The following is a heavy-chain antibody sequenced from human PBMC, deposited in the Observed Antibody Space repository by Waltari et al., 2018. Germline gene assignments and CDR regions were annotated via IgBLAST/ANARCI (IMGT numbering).Heavy chain of an antibody. Sequence: QVQLQESGPGLVKPSETLSLTCTVSGGSISSYYWSWIRQPPGKGLEWIGDIYYSGSTNYNPALKSRVTISVATSKNQFSLKLSSVTAADTAVYYCARGGVGYYDSSGYYYTDAFDIWGQGTMVTVSS. V-gene: IGHV4-59*01. CDR2: IYYSGST. J-gene: IGHJ3*02. CDR3: ARGGVGYYDSSGYYYTDAFDI. D-gene: IGHD3-22*01. CDR1: GGSISSYY.